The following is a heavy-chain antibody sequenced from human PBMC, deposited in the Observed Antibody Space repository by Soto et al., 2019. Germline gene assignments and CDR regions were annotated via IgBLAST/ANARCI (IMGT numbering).Heavy chain of an antibody. V-gene: IGHV3-53*04. CDR3: ATSGGRYRAFDI. D-gene: IGHD2-2*01. Sequence: EVNVVESGGGVVQPGGSLRLSCAASGFIVNSNYMSWVRQAPGKGLEWVSVIYSGGSTYYTPSVQGRFTNSRHNSNHTVSLQMSSLRPEDTAVYFCATSGGRYRAFDICGQGTMVTVSS. CDR1: GFIVNSNY. CDR2: IYSGGST. J-gene: IGHJ3*02.